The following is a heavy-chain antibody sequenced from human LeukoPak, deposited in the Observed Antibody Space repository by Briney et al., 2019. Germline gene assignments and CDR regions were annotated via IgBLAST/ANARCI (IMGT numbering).Heavy chain of an antibody. CDR3: ARGRGYDILTGYHDAFDI. D-gene: IGHD3-9*01. CDR1: GGTFSSYA. Sequence: ASVKVSCKASGGTFSSYAISWVRQAPGQGLEWMGRIIPILGIANYAQKFQGRVTITADKSTSTAYMELSSLRSEDTAVYYCARGRGYDILTGYHDAFDIWGQGTMVTVSS. V-gene: IGHV1-69*04. CDR2: IIPILGIA. J-gene: IGHJ3*02.